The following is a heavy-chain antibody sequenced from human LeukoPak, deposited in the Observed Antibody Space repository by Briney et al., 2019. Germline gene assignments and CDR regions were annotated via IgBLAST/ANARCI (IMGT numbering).Heavy chain of an antibody. D-gene: IGHD3-22*01. CDR2: IYSGGST. J-gene: IGHJ4*02. Sequence: GGSLRLSCAASGFTVSSNYMSWVRQAPGKGPEWVSVIYSGGSTYYADSVKGRFTISRDNSKNTLYLQMNSLRAEDTAVYYCARSGPGYYDSSGYYYWGQGTLVTVSS. CDR3: ARSGPGYYDSSGYYY. CDR1: GFTVSSNY. V-gene: IGHV3-53*01.